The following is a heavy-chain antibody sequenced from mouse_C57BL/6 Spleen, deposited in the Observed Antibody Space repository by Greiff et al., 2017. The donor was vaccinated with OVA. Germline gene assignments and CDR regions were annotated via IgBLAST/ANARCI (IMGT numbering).Heavy chain of an antibody. D-gene: IGHD3-3*01. J-gene: IGHJ1*03. CDR1: GYSITSGYD. CDR2: ISYSGST. V-gene: IGHV3-1*01. Sequence: EVQGVESGPGMVKPSQSLSLTCTVTGYSITSGYDWHWIRHFPGNKLEWMGYISYSGSTNYNPSLKSRISITHDTSKNHFFLKLNSVTTEDTATYYCAREGTHWYFDVWGTGTTVTVSS. CDR3: AREGTHWYFDV.